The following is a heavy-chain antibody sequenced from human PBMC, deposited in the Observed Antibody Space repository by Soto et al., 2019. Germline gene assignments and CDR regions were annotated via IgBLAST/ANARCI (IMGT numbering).Heavy chain of an antibody. Sequence: GGSLRLSCAASGFTFSSYAMHWVRQAPGKGLEWVAVISYDGSNKYYADSVKGRFTISRDNSKNTLYLQMNSLRAEDTAVDYCARDPTYYDFWSGYFAYDILTGYYYFDYWGQGTLVTVSS. V-gene: IGHV3-30-3*01. J-gene: IGHJ4*02. CDR1: GFTFSSYA. D-gene: IGHD3-3*01. CDR3: ARDPTYYDFWSGYFAYDILTGYYYFDY. CDR2: ISYDGSNK.